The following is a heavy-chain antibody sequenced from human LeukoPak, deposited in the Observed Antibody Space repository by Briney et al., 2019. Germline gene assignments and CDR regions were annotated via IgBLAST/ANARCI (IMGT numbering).Heavy chain of an antibody. CDR1: GFTFSSYS. V-gene: IGHV3-21*01. CDR2: ISSSSSYI. CDR3: AIDGRYSSGTFDY. J-gene: IGHJ4*02. Sequence: GGSLRLSCAASGFTFSSYSMNWVRQAPGKGLEWVSSISSSSSYIYYADSVKGRFTISRDNAKNSLYLQMNSLRAEDTAVYYCAIDGRYSSGTFDYWGQGTLVTVSS. D-gene: IGHD6-19*01.